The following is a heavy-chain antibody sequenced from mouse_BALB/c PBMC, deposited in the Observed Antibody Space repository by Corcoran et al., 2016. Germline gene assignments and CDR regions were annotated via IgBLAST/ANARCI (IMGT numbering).Heavy chain of an antibody. CDR2: INTYTGEP. CDR3: ARRLYYGSSPAWFAY. CDR1: GYTFTNSG. V-gene: IGHV9-1*02. J-gene: IGHJ3*01. Sequence: QIQLVQSGPELKKPGETVKISCKASGYTFTNSGMNWVKQAPGKGLKWMGWINTYTGEPTYADDFKGRFAFSLETSASTAYLQINNLKNEDMATYFCARRLYYGSSPAWFAYWGQGTLVTVSA. D-gene: IGHD1-1*01.